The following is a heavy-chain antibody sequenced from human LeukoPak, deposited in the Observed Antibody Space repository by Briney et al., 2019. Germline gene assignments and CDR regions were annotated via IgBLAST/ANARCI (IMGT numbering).Heavy chain of an antibody. J-gene: IGHJ4*02. CDR2: IYPSDSDP. CDR3: ARRYCSGGSCYSVFFDY. CDR1: GYSFTSYW. V-gene: IGHV5-51*01. D-gene: IGHD2-15*01. Sequence: GQSLKISCKGSGYSFTSYWIGWVRQMPGKGLEWMGIIYPSDSDPRYSPSFRGQVTISADKSISTAYLQWGRLKASDTAMYYCARRYCSGGSCYSVFFDYWGQGTLVTVSS.